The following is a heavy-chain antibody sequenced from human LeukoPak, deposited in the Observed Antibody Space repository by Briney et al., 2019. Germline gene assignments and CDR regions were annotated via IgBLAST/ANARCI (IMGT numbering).Heavy chain of an antibody. D-gene: IGHD3-10*01. CDR2: IIPIFGTA. Sequence: GASVKVSCKASGGTFSSYAISWVRQAPGQGLEWMGGIIPIFGTANYAQKFQGRVTITTDESTSTAYMELSSLRSEDTAVYYCARAQYGSGSYYIGYYYYYRDVWGKGTTVTISS. CDR3: ARAQYGSGSYYIGYYYYYRDV. J-gene: IGHJ6*03. CDR1: GGTFSSYA. V-gene: IGHV1-69*05.